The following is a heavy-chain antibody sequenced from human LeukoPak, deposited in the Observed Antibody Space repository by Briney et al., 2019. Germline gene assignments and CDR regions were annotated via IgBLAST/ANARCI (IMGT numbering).Heavy chain of an antibody. D-gene: IGHD2-2*01. J-gene: IGHJ3*02. CDR2: IYTSGST. Sequence: SETLSLTCTVSGGSISSYYWSWIRQPAGKGLEWIGRIYTSGSTNYNPSLKSRVTMSVDTSKNQFSLKLSSVTAADTAVYYCASGYCSSTSCYRPENNDAFDIWGQGTMVTVSS. CDR1: GGSISSYY. V-gene: IGHV4-4*07. CDR3: ASGYCSSTSCYRPENNDAFDI.